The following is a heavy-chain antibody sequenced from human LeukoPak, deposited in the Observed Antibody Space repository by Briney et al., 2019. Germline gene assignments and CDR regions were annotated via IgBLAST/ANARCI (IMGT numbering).Heavy chain of an antibody. J-gene: IGHJ3*02. Sequence: PGGSLRLSCAASGFTFDDYAMHWVRQAPGKGLEWVSGISWNSGSIGYADSVKGRFTISRDNAKNSLYLQMNSLRAEDMALYYCAKGVISWIAAAGPYDAFDIWGQGTMVTVSS. CDR3: AKGVISWIAAAGPYDAFDI. V-gene: IGHV3-9*03. CDR2: ISWNSGSI. CDR1: GFTFDDYA. D-gene: IGHD6-13*01.